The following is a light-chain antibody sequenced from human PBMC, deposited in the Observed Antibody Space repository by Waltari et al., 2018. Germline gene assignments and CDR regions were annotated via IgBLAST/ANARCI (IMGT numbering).Light chain of an antibody. J-gene: IGKJ4*01. CDR3: QQSYSTPVT. CDR2: AAS. V-gene: IGKV1-39*01. Sequence: DIQMTQSPSSLSASVGDRVTLTCRASQSISSYLNWYQQKPGKAPKLLIYAASSLQSGVPSRFSGSGSGIDFTLTISSLQPEDFATYYCQQSYSTPVTFGGGTKVEIK. CDR1: QSISSY.